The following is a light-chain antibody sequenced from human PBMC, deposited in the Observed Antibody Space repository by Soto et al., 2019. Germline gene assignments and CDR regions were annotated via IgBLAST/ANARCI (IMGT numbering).Light chain of an antibody. Sequence: SALPQSASVSGSPGQSITIPCTGTSSDVGGYDYVSWYQQHPGRVPKLIIYEVIKRPSGVSQRFSGSKSGNTASLTISGLQTEDEADYYCSSYTTSSALVFGGGTKVTVL. V-gene: IGLV2-14*01. CDR3: SSYTTSSALV. J-gene: IGLJ2*01. CDR1: SSDVGGYDY. CDR2: EVI.